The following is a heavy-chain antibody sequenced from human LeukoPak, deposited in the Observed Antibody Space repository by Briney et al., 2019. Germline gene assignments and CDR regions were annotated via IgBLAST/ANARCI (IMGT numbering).Heavy chain of an antibody. CDR2: IYSGGST. Sequence: GGSLRLSCAASGFTVSSNYMSWVRQAPGKGLEWVSVIYSGGSTYYADSVKGRFTISRDNSKNTLYLQMNSLRAEDTAVYYCARGRDYGDLYYFDYWGQGTLVTVSS. J-gene: IGHJ4*02. V-gene: IGHV3-53*01. D-gene: IGHD4-17*01. CDR3: ARGRDYGDLYYFDY. CDR1: GFTVSSNY.